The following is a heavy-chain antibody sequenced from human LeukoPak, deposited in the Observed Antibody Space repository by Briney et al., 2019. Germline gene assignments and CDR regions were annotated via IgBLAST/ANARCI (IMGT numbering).Heavy chain of an antibody. D-gene: IGHD1-1*01. CDR1: GGSISSYY. CDR3: ARDDNQEGWFDP. V-gene: IGHV4-59*01. J-gene: IGHJ5*02. Sequence: SETLSLTCTASGGSISSYYWSWIRQPPGKGLEWIGDIYYSGSTNYNPSLKSRVTISVDTSKNQFSLKLSSVTAAETAVYYCARDDNQEGWFDPWGQGTLVTVSS. CDR2: IYYSGST.